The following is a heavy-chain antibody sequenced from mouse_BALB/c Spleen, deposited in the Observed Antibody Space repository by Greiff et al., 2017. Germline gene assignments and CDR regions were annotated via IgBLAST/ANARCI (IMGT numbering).Heavy chain of an antibody. CDR1: GYSITSDYA. CDR2: ISYSGST. CDR3: ARGAYYRYEDAMDY. D-gene: IGHD2-14*01. J-gene: IGHJ4*01. Sequence: VQLQQSGPGLVKPSQSLSLTCTVTGYSITSDYAWNWIRQFPGNKLEWMGYISYSGSTSYNPSLKSRISITRDTSKNQFFLQLNSVTTEDTATYYCARGAYYRYEDAMDYWGQGTSVTVSS. V-gene: IGHV3-2*02.